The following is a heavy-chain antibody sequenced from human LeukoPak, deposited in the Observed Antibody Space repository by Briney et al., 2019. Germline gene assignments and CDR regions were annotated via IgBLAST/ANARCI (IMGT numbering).Heavy chain of an antibody. V-gene: IGHV4-38-2*01. J-gene: IGHJ4*02. CDR2: MSHSGST. D-gene: IGHD3-22*01. CDR1: GYSISSGYH. Sequence: SETLSLTCGVSGYSISSGYHWGWIRQPTGKGLEWIGSMSHSGSTYYNPSLKSRVTISVDTSKNQFSVKLSSVTAADTAVYYCARHHLYDSSGDGRYYFDYWGQGTLVAVSS. CDR3: ARHHLYDSSGDGRYYFDY.